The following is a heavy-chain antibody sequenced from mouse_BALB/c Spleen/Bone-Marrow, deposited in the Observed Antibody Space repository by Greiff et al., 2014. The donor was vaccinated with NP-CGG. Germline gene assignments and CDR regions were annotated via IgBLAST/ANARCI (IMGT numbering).Heavy chain of an antibody. CDR3: ASQGDYGSFDY. CDR2: IYPGDGDT. CDR1: GYTFTSYW. J-gene: IGHJ2*01. D-gene: IGHD1-1*02. Sequence: QVQLQQPGAELARPGASVKLSCKASGYTFTSYWMQWVKQRPGQGLDWIGAIYPGDGDTRYTQKFKGKATLTADKSSSTAYMQLSSLASEDSAVYYCASQGDYGSFDYWGQGTTLTVSS. V-gene: IGHV1-87*01.